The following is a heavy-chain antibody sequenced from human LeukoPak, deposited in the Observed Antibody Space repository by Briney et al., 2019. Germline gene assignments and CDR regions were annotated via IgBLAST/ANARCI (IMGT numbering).Heavy chain of an antibody. J-gene: IGHJ4*02. D-gene: IGHD3-22*01. CDR1: GFTFSSHA. V-gene: IGHV3-23*01. Sequence: PGGSLRLSCAPSGFTFSSHAMCWVCQAPAGGLEWVLGITSSGDATYYAASLRGRFTISRNNSRNTLYLQFNSLRPEDTPAIYVATRNFYQTKPYYYYYFDFWGQGTLVTVPS. CDR2: ITSSGDAT. CDR3: ATRNFYQTKPYYYYYFDF.